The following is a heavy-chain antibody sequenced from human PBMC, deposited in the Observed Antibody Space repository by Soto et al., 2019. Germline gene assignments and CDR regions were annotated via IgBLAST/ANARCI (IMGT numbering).Heavy chain of an antibody. CDR1: GGSISSSSYY. Sequence: ETLSLTCTVSGGSISSSSYYWGWIRQPPGKGLEWIGSIYYSGSTYYNPSLKSRVTISVDTSKNQFSLKLSSVTAADTAVYYCASLTFPEGGGYCSSTSCYPLNWFDPWGQGTLVTVSS. CDR2: IYYSGST. V-gene: IGHV4-39*01. D-gene: IGHD2-2*01. J-gene: IGHJ5*02. CDR3: ASLTFPEGGGYCSSTSCYPLNWFDP.